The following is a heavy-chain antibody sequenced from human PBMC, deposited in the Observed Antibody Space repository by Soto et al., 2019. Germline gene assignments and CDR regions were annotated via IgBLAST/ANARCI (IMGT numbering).Heavy chain of an antibody. CDR3: AHKGGRGAAMDV. CDR1: GFSLSTSAEG. D-gene: IGHD2-15*01. Sequence: QITLKESGPTVVQPTQTLTLTCSFSGFSLSTSAEGVAWIRQPPGKALEWLALIYWDDDERYSPFLKSRLTIAKDTSKTQVVLTMTNVDPVDTATYFCAHKGGRGAAMDVWGQGATVTVSS. V-gene: IGHV2-5*02. J-gene: IGHJ6*02. CDR2: IYWDDDE.